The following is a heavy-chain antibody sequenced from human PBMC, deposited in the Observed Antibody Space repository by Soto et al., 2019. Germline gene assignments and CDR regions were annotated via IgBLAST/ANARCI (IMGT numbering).Heavy chain of an antibody. CDR2: INYSGDT. CDR3: ARQGYGGLHGLVDA. D-gene: IGHD3-10*01. V-gene: IGHV4-59*08. J-gene: IGHJ6*02. CDR1: GGSLRGYY. Sequence: QVQLQESGPRLVKPSETLSLTCTVSGGSLRGYYCSWFRQPPGKGLEWVGYINYSGDTYYNPSLESRVTTTVDTHNNHYSLMINSLTATDTAVYYCARQGYGGLHGLVDAWGQGTTATVSS.